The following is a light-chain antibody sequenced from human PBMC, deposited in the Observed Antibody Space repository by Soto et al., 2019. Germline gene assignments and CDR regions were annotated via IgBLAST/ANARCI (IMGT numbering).Light chain of an antibody. CDR1: QSVNQK. CDR2: AAS. V-gene: IGKV3-15*01. J-gene: IGKJ5*01. CDR3: QQFNNWPHT. Sequence: EILITQAPATLSVFPGERATLSCRASQSVNQKLGWYQQKPGQAPRLLIYAASYRATGIPARFSGSGSGTEYTLTISNLQAEDFAVYYCQQFNNWPHTLGHGTRLEIK.